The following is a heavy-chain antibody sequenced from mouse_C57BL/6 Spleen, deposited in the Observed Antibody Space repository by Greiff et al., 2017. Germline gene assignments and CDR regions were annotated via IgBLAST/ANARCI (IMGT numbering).Heavy chain of an antibody. J-gene: IGHJ3*01. CDR1: GYTFTSYW. V-gene: IGHV1-69*01. CDR2: IDPSDSYT. CDR3: ARSPSGSGFAY. Sequence: QVQLQQPGAELVMPGASVKLSCKASGYTFTSYWMHWVKQRPGQGLEWIGEIDPSDSYTNYNQKFKGKSTLTVDKSSSTAYMQLSSLTSEDSAVYYCARSPSGSGFAYWGQGTLVTVSA.